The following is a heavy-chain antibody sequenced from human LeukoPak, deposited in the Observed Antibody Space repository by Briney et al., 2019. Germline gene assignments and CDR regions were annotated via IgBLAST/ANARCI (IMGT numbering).Heavy chain of an antibody. J-gene: IGHJ5*02. CDR1: GYTFTSYG. CDR3: ARDRGYSGSSRPKNWFDP. V-gene: IGHV1-18*01. Sequence: ASVNVSCKASGYTFTSYGIRWVRQAPGQGLEWMGWISAYNGNTNYAQKLQGRVTMTTDTSTSTVYMELSSLRSEDTAVYYCARDRGYSGSSRPKNWFDPWGQGTLATVSS. D-gene: IGHD1-26*01. CDR2: ISAYNGNT.